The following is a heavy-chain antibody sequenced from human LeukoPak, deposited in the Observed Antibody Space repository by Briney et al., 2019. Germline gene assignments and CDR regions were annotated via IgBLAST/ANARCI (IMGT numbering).Heavy chain of an antibody. J-gene: IGHJ5*02. CDR1: GFTFDDYA. CDR3: AKDPYYGDYT. D-gene: IGHD4-17*01. V-gene: IGHV3-9*01. CDR2: ISWNSGSI. Sequence: GGSLRLSCAASGFTFDDYAMHWVRQAPGKGLEWVSGISWNSGSIGYADSVKGRFTISRDNAKNSLYLQMNSLRAEDTALYYCAKDPYYGDYTWGQGTLVTVSS.